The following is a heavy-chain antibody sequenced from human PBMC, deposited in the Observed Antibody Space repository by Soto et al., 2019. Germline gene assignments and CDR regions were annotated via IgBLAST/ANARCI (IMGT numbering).Heavy chain of an antibody. Sequence: QVQLVQSGAEVKKPGASVKVSCKASGYTFTSYYMHWVRQAPGQGLEWMGIINPSGGSTSYAQKFQGRVTMTRDTSTSTVYMERSSLRSEDRAVYYCARAERLDPHYYGMDVWGQGTTVTVSS. CDR1: GYTFTSYY. CDR3: ARAERLDPHYYGMDV. V-gene: IGHV1-46*01. J-gene: IGHJ6*02. CDR2: INPSGGST.